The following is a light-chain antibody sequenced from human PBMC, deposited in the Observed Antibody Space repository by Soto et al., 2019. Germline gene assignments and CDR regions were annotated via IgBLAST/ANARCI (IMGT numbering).Light chain of an antibody. CDR3: QQYGSSPPWT. V-gene: IGKV3-20*01. J-gene: IGKJ1*01. Sequence: EIVLTQSPGTLSLSPGERATLSCRASQSVSSSYLAWYQQKPGQAPRLLIYGASSRATGIPDRFSGSGSGTDFTLSISRLEPEDFGVYYCQQYGSSPPWTFGQGTMVEIK. CDR1: QSVSSSY. CDR2: GAS.